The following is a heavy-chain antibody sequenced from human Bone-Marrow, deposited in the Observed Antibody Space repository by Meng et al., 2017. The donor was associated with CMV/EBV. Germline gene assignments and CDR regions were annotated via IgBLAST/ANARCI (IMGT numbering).Heavy chain of an antibody. J-gene: IGHJ6*02. CDR2: IYYSGST. V-gene: IGHV4-39*01. D-gene: IGHD3-3*01. CDR1: GGSISSSSYY. Sequence: GSLRLSCTVSGGSISSSSYYWGWIRQPPGKGLEWIGNIYYSGSTYYNPSLKSRVTISVDTSKNQFSLKLSSVTAADTAVYYCARIYLDYDFWSGYENYYGMDVWGQGTTVTVSS. CDR3: ARIYLDYDFWSGYENYYGMDV.